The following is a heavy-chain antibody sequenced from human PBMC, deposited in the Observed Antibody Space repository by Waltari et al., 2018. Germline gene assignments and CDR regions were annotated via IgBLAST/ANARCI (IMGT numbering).Heavy chain of an antibody. J-gene: IGHJ6*02. Sequence: QVQLVQSGAEVKKPGASVKVSCKASGYTFTSYAMHWVRQAPGQRLEWMGWINAGNGNTKYSQKFQGRVTITRDTSASTAYMELSSLRSEDTAVYYCARTPAAGRDYYYGMDVWGQGTTVTVSS. CDR3: ARTPAAGRDYYYGMDV. V-gene: IGHV1-3*01. CDR1: GYTFTSYA. CDR2: INAGNGNT. D-gene: IGHD6-13*01.